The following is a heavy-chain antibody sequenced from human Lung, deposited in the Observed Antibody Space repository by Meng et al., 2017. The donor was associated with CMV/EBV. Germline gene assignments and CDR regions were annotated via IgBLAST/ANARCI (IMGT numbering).Heavy chain of an antibody. J-gene: IGHJ4*02. D-gene: IGHD6-19*01. CDR1: GYTFTRYP. V-gene: IGHV7-4-1*02. Sequence: GQLVICGSELKKPGASAKVSFKASGYTFTRYPMNWVRQAPGQGLEWMGWISTNTGNPTYAQGFTGRFVFSVDTSVSTAYLQISSLKAEDTAVYYCGTLKYTSGFYGPAYWGQGALVTVSS. CDR2: ISTNTGNP. CDR3: GTLKYTSGFYGPAY.